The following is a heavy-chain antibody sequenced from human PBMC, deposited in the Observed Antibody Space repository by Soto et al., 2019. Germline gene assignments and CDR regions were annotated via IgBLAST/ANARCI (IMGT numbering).Heavy chain of an antibody. CDR2: ISGSGENT. Sequence: GGSLRLSCAASGFTVSSNYMSWVRQAPGKGLDWVSVISGSGENTYYADSVKGRFTISRDNSKNTLYLQMNSLRAEDTAVYYCTRGGVVVAATSLLIWGQGTMVTVSS. J-gene: IGHJ3*02. CDR3: TRGGVVVAATSLLI. V-gene: IGHV3-23*01. D-gene: IGHD2-15*01. CDR1: GFTVSSNY.